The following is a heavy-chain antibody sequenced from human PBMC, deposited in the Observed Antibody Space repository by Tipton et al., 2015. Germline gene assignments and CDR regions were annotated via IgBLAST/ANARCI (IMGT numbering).Heavy chain of an antibody. V-gene: IGHV3-23*01. Sequence: SLRLSCAASGFSFSSYAMNWVRQAPGKGLEWVSGVSGNGGNTFYADSVRGRFTISRDNSNNTLYLQMSSLRAEDAAVYYCAKGSVFARLLCYFDSWGQGALATVSS. D-gene: IGHD1-26*01. CDR2: VSGNGGNT. CDR3: AKGSVFARLLCYFDS. CDR1: GFSFSSYA. J-gene: IGHJ4*02.